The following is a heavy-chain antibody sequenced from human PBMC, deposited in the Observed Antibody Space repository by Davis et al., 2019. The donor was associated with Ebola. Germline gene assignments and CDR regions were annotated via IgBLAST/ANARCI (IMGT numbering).Heavy chain of an antibody. D-gene: IGHD3-22*01. V-gene: IGHV3-53*05. CDR2: IYSGGST. J-gene: IGHJ3*02. CDR1: GITVSSNY. Sequence: GGSLRLSCAASGITVSSNYMSWVRQAPGKGLEWVSVIYSGGSTYYADSVKGRFTISRDNSKNTLYLQMNSLRAEDTAVYYCATPTTAYYYDSSGYYLGAFDIWGQGTMVTVSS. CDR3: ATPTTAYYYDSSGYYLGAFDI.